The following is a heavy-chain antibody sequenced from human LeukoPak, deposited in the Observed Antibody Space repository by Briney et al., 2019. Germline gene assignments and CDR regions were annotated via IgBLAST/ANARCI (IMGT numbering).Heavy chain of an antibody. Sequence: GGSLRLSCAASGFTFSDYYMSWIRQAPGKGLEWVSYISSSGSTIYYADSVKGRFTISRDNSKSTLYLQMNSLRAEDTAVYYCAKYYYGSGSSLDAFDIWGQGTMVTVSS. D-gene: IGHD3-10*01. V-gene: IGHV3-11*01. CDR3: AKYYYGSGSSLDAFDI. J-gene: IGHJ3*02. CDR1: GFTFSDYY. CDR2: ISSSGSTI.